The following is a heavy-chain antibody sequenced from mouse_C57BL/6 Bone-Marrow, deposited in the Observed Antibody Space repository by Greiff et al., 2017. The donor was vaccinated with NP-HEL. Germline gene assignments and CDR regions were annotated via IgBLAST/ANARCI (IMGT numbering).Heavy chain of an antibody. J-gene: IGHJ3*01. CDR1: GFNIKDDY. CDR3: TTFITTSY. V-gene: IGHV14-4*01. D-gene: IGHD1-1*01. CDR2: IDPENGDT. Sequence: VQLQQSGAELVRPGASVKLSCTASGFNIKDDYMHWVKQRPEQGLEWIGWIDPENGDTETASKFQGKATITADTSSNTAYLQLSSLTSEDTAVYYCTTFITTSYWGQGTLVTVSA.